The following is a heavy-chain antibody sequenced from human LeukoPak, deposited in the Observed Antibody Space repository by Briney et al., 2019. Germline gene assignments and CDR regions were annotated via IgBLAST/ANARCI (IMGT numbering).Heavy chain of an antibody. CDR3: ARDHPRGHRHMDV. CDR2: INPNSGGT. V-gene: IGHV1-2*02. Sequence: ASVKVSCKASGYTFSGYSMHWVRQAPGQGLEWMGWINPNSGGTNYAQKFQGRVTMTRDTSISTAYMELSRLRSDDTAVYYCARDHPRGHRHMDVWGKGTTVTISS. J-gene: IGHJ6*03. CDR1: GYTFSGYS.